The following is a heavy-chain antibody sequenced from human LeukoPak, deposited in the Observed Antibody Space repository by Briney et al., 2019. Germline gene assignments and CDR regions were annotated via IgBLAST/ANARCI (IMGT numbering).Heavy chain of an antibody. J-gene: IGHJ4*02. D-gene: IGHD4-23*01. V-gene: IGHV4-31*03. CDR2: IYYSGST. Sequence: SETLSLTCTVSGGSISSGGYYWSWIRQHPGKGLEWIGYIYYSGSTYYNPSLKSRVTISVDTSKNQFSLKLSSVTAADTAVYYCARDSGYGGPFDYWGQGTLVTVSS. CDR3: ARDSGYGGPFDY. CDR1: GGSISSGGYY.